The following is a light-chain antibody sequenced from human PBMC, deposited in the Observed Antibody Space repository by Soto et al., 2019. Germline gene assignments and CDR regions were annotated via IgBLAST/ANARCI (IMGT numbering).Light chain of an antibody. CDR1: SSDVGGYKY. Sequence: QSALTQPASVSGSPGQSITISCNGSSSDVGGYKYVSWYQQYPGKAPKLMIYEVSNRPSGVSNRFSGSKSGNTASLTISGLQAEDEADYYCSSYTSSRTAVFGGGTKLTVL. CDR3: SSYTSSRTAV. CDR2: EVS. J-gene: IGLJ2*01. V-gene: IGLV2-14*01.